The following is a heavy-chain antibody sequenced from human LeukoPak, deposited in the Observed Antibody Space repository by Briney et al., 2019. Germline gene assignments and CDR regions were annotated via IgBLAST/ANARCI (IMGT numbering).Heavy chain of an antibody. Sequence: PGGSLRLSCAASGFTFSTYWMNWVRQAPGKGLEWVASIWYDGRDKYYADSVRGRFTISRDDSKNTLDLQMNSLRPEDTGLYYCAKKGLAASGQFDCWGQGTLVTVSS. CDR3: AKKGLAASGQFDC. J-gene: IGHJ4*02. CDR1: GFTFSTYW. CDR2: IWYDGRDK. D-gene: IGHD6-13*01. V-gene: IGHV3-30*02.